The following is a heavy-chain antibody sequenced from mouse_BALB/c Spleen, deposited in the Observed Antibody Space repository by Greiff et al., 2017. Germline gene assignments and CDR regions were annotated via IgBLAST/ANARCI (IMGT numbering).Heavy chain of an antibody. CDR3: DRDPGVLGSLDY. CDR1: GFSFTSYG. V-gene: IGHV2-9*02. D-gene: IGHD1-1*01. J-gene: IGHJ2*01. Sequence: VKLVESGPGLVAPSQSLSITCTVSGFSFTSYGVHWVRQPPGKGLEWLGVIWAGGSTNYNSALRSRLSISKDNSKSQVFLKMNSLPTDDTAMYYWDRDPGVLGSLDYWGQGTTLTVSS. CDR2: IWAGGST.